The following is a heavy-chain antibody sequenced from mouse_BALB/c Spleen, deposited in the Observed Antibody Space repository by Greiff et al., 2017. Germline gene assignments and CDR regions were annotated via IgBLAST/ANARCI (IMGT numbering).Heavy chain of an antibody. CDR3: ARLVYGNFYAMDY. CDR2: ISYSGST. D-gene: IGHD2-10*02. CDR1: GYSITSDYA. V-gene: IGHV3-2*02. J-gene: IGHJ4*01. Sequence: EVQRVESGPGLVKPSQSLSLTCTVTGYSITSDYAWNWIRQFPGNKLEWMGYISYSGSTSYNPSLKSRISITRDTSKNQFFLQLNSVTTEDTATYYCARLVYGNFYAMDYWGQGTSVTVSS.